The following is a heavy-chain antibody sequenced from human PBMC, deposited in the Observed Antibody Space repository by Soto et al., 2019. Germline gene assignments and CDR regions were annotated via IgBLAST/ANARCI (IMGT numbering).Heavy chain of an antibody. Sequence: GGSLRLSCAASGFTFSSYAMHWVRQAPGKGLEWVAVISYDGSNKYYADSVKGRFTISRDNSKNTLYLQMNSLRAEDTAVYYCARDFPYSSGWPYFDYGGKETLVTVSS. CDR3: ARDFPYSSGWPYFDY. CDR1: GFTFSSYA. J-gene: IGHJ4*02. D-gene: IGHD6-19*01. V-gene: IGHV3-30-3*01. CDR2: ISYDGSNK.